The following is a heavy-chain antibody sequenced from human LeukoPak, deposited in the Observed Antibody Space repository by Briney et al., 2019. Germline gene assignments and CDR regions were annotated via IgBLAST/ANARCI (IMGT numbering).Heavy chain of an antibody. CDR3: ARLTHSSSSPPYYFDY. V-gene: IGHV4-39*01. Sequence: SETLSLTCTVSGGSISSSGYYWGWIRQPPGKGLEWIGSIYYSGSTYYNPSLKSRVTISVDTSKNQFSLKLSSVTAADTAVYYCARLTHSSSSPPYYFDYWGQGTLVTVSS. J-gene: IGHJ4*02. D-gene: IGHD6-6*01. CDR2: IYYSGST. CDR1: GGSISSSGYY.